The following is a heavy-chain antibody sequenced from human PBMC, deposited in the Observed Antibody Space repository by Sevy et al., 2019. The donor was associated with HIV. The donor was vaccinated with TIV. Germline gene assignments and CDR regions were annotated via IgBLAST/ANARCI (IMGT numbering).Heavy chain of an antibody. CDR2: IYYSGST. V-gene: IGHV4-59*01. CDR3: AREDYDYYYMDV. CDR1: GGSISSYY. Sequence: SETLSLTCTVSGGSISSYYWSWIRQPPGKGLEWIGYIYYSGSTNYNPSLKSRVTISVDTSKNQFSLKLSSVTAADTAVYYCAREDYDYYYMDVWGKGTTVTVSS. J-gene: IGHJ6*03.